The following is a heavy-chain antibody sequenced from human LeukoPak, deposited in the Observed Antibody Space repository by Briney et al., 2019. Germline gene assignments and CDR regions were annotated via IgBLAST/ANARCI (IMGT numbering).Heavy chain of an antibody. CDR1: EFTFSDYA. D-gene: IGHD3-22*01. V-gene: IGHV3-23*01. CDR2: INGRGVNT. Sequence: GGSLRLSCAASEFTFSDYAMSWVRQAPGRGLEWVSSINGRGVNTYYADSVKGRFTVSRDNAKKTLYLQMNRLRAEDTDVYYCVRDFCYDSSELQYYYYYYYMDVWGKGTTVTISS. J-gene: IGHJ6*03. CDR3: VRDFCYDSSELQYYYYYYYMDV.